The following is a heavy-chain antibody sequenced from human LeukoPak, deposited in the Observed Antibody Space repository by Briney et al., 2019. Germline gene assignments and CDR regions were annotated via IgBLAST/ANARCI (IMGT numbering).Heavy chain of an antibody. Sequence: GGSLRLSCAASGFTVSSNYMSWVRQAPGKGLEWVSSISGSGDDPSYADSVKGRFTISRDNSRNTLYLQMNSLRAEDTAVYYCAKQFVDIWGQGTLVTVSS. CDR2: ISGSGDDP. CDR1: GFTVSSNY. CDR3: AKQFVDI. J-gene: IGHJ5*02. V-gene: IGHV3-23*01. D-gene: IGHD5-24*01.